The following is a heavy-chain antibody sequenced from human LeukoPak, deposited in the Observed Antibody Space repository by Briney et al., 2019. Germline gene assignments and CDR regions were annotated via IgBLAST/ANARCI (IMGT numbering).Heavy chain of an antibody. CDR2: ISGDGGRT. J-gene: IGHJ4*02. CDR1: GFTFDDYA. D-gene: IGHD1-7*01. CDR3: AKGNWNSRYYFGY. V-gene: IGHV3-43*02. Sequence: PGGSLRLSCAASGFTFDDYAMHWVRQAPGKGLEWVTLISGDGGRTFYADSVKGRFAISRANSKNSLYVQMNSLRTEDTAFYYCAKGNWNSRYYFGYWGQGTLVTVSS.